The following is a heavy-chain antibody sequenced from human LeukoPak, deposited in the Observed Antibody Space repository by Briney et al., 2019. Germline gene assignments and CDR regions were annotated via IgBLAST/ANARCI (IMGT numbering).Heavy chain of an antibody. CDR2: ISGSGGST. V-gene: IGHV3-23*01. Sequence: GGSLRLSCAASGFTFSSYAMNWVRQAPGKGLEWVSDISGSGGSTYYADSVKGRFTISRDNSKNTLYLQMNSLRAEDTAVYYCAKGMYSYGIPFDYWGRGTLVTVSS. CDR3: AKGMYSYGIPFDY. D-gene: IGHD5-18*01. CDR1: GFTFSSYA. J-gene: IGHJ4*02.